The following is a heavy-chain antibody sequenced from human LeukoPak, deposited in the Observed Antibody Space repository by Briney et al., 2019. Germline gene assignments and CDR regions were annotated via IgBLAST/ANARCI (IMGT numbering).Heavy chain of an antibody. J-gene: IGHJ4*02. CDR2: IKSNADGGTP. CDR1: GFSFMNAW. D-gene: IGHD2/OR15-2a*01. V-gene: IGHV3-15*01. Sequence: ESGGSLRLSCAASGFSFMNAWMIWVRQAPGKGLEWVGRIKSNADGGTPDYAAPARGRFTISRDGSKNTLYLQMNSLKTEDTAVYYCTTFYHEYSPYWGRGTLVTVSS. CDR3: TTFYHEYSPY.